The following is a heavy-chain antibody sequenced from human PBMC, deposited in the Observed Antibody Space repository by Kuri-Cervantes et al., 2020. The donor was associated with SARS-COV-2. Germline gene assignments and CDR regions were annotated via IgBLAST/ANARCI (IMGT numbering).Heavy chain of an antibody. Sequence: SQTLSLTCAVYGGSFSGYYWSWIRQPPGKGLEWIGEINHSGSTNYNPSLKSRVTISVDTSKNQFSLNLSSVTAADTAVYYCARPGGFLDVWGKGTTVTVSS. D-gene: IGHD4-23*01. V-gene: IGHV4-34*01. CDR3: ARPGGFLDV. CDR2: INHSGST. CDR1: GGSFSGYY. J-gene: IGHJ6*04.